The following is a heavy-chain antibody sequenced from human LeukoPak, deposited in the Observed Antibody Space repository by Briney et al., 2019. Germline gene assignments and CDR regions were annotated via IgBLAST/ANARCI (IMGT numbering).Heavy chain of an antibody. Sequence: SETLSLTCAVYGGSFSGYYWSWIRQPPGKGLEWIGEINHSGSTNYNPSLKSRVTISVDTSKNQFSLKLSSVTAADTAVYYCARGAGDLGYCSSTSCRGYFQHWGQGTLVTVSS. CDR2: INHSGST. CDR1: GGSFSGYY. J-gene: IGHJ1*01. CDR3: ARGAGDLGYCSSTSCRGYFQH. V-gene: IGHV4-34*01. D-gene: IGHD2-2*01.